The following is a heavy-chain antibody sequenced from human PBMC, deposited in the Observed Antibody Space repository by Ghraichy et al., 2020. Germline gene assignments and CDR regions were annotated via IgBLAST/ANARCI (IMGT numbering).Heavy chain of an antibody. Sequence: GGSLRLSCVASGITLTGYSLNWGRQSPGKGLEWVSYITSSGRTKSYADSVQGRFTISRDNAQNSLYLQMNSLRDDDTAVYYCARGSTVVRFYYYDGMDVWGQGTTVTVSS. D-gene: IGHD4-23*01. V-gene: IGHV3-48*02. CDR1: GITLTGYS. CDR3: ARGSTVVRFYYYDGMDV. CDR2: ITSSGRTK. J-gene: IGHJ6*02.